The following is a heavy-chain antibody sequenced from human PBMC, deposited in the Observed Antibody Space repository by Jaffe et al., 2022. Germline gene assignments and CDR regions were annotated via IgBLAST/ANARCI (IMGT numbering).Heavy chain of an antibody. CDR3: AREGIRWFGELLSNWFDP. CDR2: INPNSGGT. D-gene: IGHD3-10*01. Sequence: QVQLVQSGAEVKKPGASVKVSCKASGYTFTGYYMHWVRQAPGQGLEWMGWINPNSGGTNYAQKFQGRVTMTRDTSISTAYMELSRLRSDDTAVYYCAREGIRWFGELLSNWFDPWGQGTLVTVSS. V-gene: IGHV1-2*02. CDR1: GYTFTGYY. J-gene: IGHJ5*02.